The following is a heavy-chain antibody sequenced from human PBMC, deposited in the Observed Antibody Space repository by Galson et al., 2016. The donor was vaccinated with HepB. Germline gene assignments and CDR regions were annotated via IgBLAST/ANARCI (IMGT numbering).Heavy chain of an antibody. CDR1: GASIRTYY. Sequence: ETLSLTCTVSGASIRTYYWSWLRQPPGRGLEWIGYISHSGSTTYNPSLKSRVTISTDTSKNQLSLKLTSVTAADTAVYYCASVSGPRDNWFDPWGQGTLVTVSS. V-gene: IGHV4-59*01. CDR2: ISHSGST. CDR3: ASVSGPRDNWFDP. D-gene: IGHD6-19*01. J-gene: IGHJ5*02.